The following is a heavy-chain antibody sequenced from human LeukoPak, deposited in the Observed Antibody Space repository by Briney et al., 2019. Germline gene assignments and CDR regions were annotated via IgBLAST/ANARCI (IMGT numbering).Heavy chain of an antibody. Sequence: GESLKISCKGSEHSFTNYWIGWVRQMPGKGLEWMGNIYPVDSDTRYSPSFQGQVTISADKSISTAYLQWSSLKASDTAMYYCARLRARSYQMSPNWFDPWGQGTLVTVSS. D-gene: IGHD1-26*01. V-gene: IGHV5-51*01. J-gene: IGHJ5*02. CDR2: IYPVDSDT. CDR3: ARLRARSYQMSPNWFDP. CDR1: EHSFTNYW.